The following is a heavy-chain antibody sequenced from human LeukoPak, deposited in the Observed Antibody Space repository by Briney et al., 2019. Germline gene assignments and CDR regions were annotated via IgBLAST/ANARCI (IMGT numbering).Heavy chain of an antibody. CDR2: INPNSGGT. D-gene: IGHD3-10*01. Sequence: ASVKVSCKASGYTFTGYYMHWVRQAPGQELEWMGWINPNSGGTNYAQKFQGRVTMTRDTSISTVYMELGRLRSDDTAVYYCARAKRITMVRGVIVSFDYWGQGTLVTVSS. CDR1: GYTFTGYY. CDR3: ARAKRITMVRGVIVSFDY. V-gene: IGHV1-2*02. J-gene: IGHJ4*02.